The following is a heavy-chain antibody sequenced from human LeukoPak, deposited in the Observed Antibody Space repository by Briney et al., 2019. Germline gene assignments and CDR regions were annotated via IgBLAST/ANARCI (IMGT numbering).Heavy chain of an antibody. J-gene: IGHJ6*02. CDR2: ISGSGGRT. D-gene: IGHD3-9*01. CDR1: GFTFSTYA. CDR3: AKSLTPLNYDISNSNGMDV. Sequence: GGSLRLSCAASGFTFSTYAMSWVRQTPRKGLEWVSAISGSGGRTFYADSVKGRFTISRDNSMSTLFLQMNSLRAEDTAVYYCAKSLTPLNYDISNSNGMDVWGQGTTVTVSS. V-gene: IGHV3-23*01.